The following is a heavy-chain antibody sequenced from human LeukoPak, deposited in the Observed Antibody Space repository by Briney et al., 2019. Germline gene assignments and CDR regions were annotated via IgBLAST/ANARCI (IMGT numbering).Heavy chain of an antibody. V-gene: IGHV3-30*04. CDR1: GFTFSSYA. Sequence: GGSLRLSCAASGFTFSSYAMHWVRQAPGKGLEWVAVISYDGSNKYYADSVKGRFTISRDNSKNTLYLQMNSLRAEDTAVYYCARDRYFDWLYNYYGMDVWGQGTTVTVSS. D-gene: IGHD3-9*01. CDR3: ARDRYFDWLYNYYGMDV. J-gene: IGHJ6*02. CDR2: ISYDGSNK.